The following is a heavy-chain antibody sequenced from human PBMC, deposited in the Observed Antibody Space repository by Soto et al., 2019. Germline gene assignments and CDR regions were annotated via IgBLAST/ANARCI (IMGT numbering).Heavy chain of an antibody. D-gene: IGHD6-19*01. CDR3: ARHNSSGVWQWLVQPYYYYSGMDV. Sequence: SETLSLTCTVSGGSISSSGYYRGWIRQPPGKGLEWIGSIYYSGSTYYNPSLKSRVTISVDTSKNQFSLKLSSVTAADTAVYYCARHNSSGVWQWLVQPYYYYSGMDVWGQGTTVTVSS. CDR1: GGSISSSGYY. CDR2: IYYSGST. V-gene: IGHV4-39*01. J-gene: IGHJ6*02.